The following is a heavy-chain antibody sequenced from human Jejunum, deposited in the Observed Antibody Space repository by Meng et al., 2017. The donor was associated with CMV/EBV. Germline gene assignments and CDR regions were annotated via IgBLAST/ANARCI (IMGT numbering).Heavy chain of an antibody. V-gene: IGHV3-21*06. D-gene: IGHD6-6*01. J-gene: IGHJ4*02. CDR2: ISTSGSHI. CDR1: FAFSNYN. CDR3: ARDDGSSSVFLPSGY. Sequence: FAFSNYNMIWVRQAPGKGLEWVSFISTSGSHIYYTDSVRGQFTISRDNARNSLYLQLNSLRAEDTALYYCARDDGSSSVFLPSGYWGQGTLVTVSS.